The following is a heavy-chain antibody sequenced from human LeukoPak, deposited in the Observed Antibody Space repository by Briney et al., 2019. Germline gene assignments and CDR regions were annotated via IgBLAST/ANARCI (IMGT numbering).Heavy chain of an antibody. V-gene: IGHV4-39*07. D-gene: IGHD6-13*01. J-gene: IGHJ5*02. CDR1: GGSISSSSYY. CDR3: ARAYRSSWYANCFDP. CDR2: IYYSGST. Sequence: SETLSLTCTVSGGSISSSSYYWGWIRQPPGKGLEWIGSIYYSGSTYYNPSLKSRVTISVDTSKNQFSLKLSSGTAADTAVYFCARAYRSSWYANCFDPWGQGTLVTVSS.